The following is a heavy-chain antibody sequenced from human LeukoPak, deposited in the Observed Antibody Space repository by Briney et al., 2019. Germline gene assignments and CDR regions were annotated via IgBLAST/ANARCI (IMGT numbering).Heavy chain of an antibody. V-gene: IGHV4-39*07. Sequence: SETLSLTCTVSGGSISSSSYYWGWIRQPPGKGLEWIGSIYYSGSTYYNPSLKSRVTISVDTSKNQFSLKLSSVTAADTAVYYCARRHGSGSYYRKGTPFDPWGQGTLVTVSS. D-gene: IGHD3-10*01. J-gene: IGHJ5*02. CDR2: IYYSGST. CDR3: ARRHGSGSYYRKGTPFDP. CDR1: GGSISSSSYY.